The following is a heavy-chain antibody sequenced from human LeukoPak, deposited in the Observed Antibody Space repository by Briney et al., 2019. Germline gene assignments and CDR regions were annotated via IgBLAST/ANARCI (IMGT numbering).Heavy chain of an antibody. CDR3: AKAPEIAVAGTNYFDY. CDR2: ISGSGGST. D-gene: IGHD6-19*01. J-gene: IGHJ4*02. Sequence: GGSLRLSCAASGFTFSSYAMSWVRQAPGKGLEWVSAISGSGGSTYYADSVKGRFAISRDNSKNTLYLQMNSLRAEDTAVYYCAKAPEIAVAGTNYFDYWGQGTLVTVSS. V-gene: IGHV3-23*01. CDR1: GFTFSSYA.